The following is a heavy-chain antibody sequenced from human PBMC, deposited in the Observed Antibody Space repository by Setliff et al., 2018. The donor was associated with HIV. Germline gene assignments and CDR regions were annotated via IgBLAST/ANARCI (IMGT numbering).Heavy chain of an antibody. CDR1: GYTFISYG. D-gene: IGHD2-2*01. CDR2: ISAYNDNT. CDR3: ATSSRIYYYSYMDV. V-gene: IGHV1-18*01. J-gene: IGHJ6*03. Sequence: ASVKVSCKASGYTFISYGISWVRQAPGQGLEWMGWISAYNDNTNYAQKLQARVTMTTDTSTSTAYMELRSLRSDDTAVYYCATSSRIYYYSYMDVWGKGTTVTVSS.